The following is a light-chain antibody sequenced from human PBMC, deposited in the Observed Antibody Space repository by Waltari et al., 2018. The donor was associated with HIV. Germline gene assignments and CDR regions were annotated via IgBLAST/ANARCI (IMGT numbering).Light chain of an antibody. CDR2: NTT. CDR1: NSNTGTHA. J-gene: IGLJ2*01. V-gene: IGLV1-40*01. Sequence: QSVLTQPPSVSGAPGQRVTLSCTRANSNTGTHAAHWYQQFPGTSPHLLIYNTTDRPSGVPDRFSGSKSGTSASLAITGLQAEDEADYYCQSSDNTLSGSVFGGGTKLTVL. CDR3: QSSDNTLSGSV.